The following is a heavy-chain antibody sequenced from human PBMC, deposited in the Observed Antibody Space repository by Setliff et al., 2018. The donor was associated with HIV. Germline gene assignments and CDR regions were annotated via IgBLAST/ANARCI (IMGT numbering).Heavy chain of an antibody. V-gene: IGHV3-48*01. D-gene: IGHD3-16*01. J-gene: IGHJ4*02. CDR3: ARALTWGSDH. CDR1: GFTFSSYS. CDR2: ISGSGSGV. Sequence: PGGSLRLSCAASGFTFSSYSMNWVRQSPGKGLGWVSYISGSGSGVDYADSVKGXXXXXRANARSSLYLQLNRLRSEDPAVYYCARALTWGSDHLGLGTPVTVSS.